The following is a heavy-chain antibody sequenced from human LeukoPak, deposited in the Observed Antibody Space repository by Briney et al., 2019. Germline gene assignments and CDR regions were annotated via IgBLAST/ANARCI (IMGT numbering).Heavy chain of an antibody. Sequence: SETLSLTCTASGGSISSYYWSWIRQPPGKGLEWIGYIYYSGSTNYNPSLKSRVTISVDTSKNQFSLKLSSVTAADTAVYYCARLSPYGDYYYYFDYWGQGTLVTVSS. D-gene: IGHD4-17*01. CDR2: IYYSGST. J-gene: IGHJ4*02. V-gene: IGHV4-59*01. CDR1: GGSISSYY. CDR3: ARLSPYGDYYYYFDY.